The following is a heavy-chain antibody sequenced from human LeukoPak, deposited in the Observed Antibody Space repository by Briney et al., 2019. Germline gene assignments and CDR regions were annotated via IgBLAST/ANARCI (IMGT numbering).Heavy chain of an antibody. V-gene: IGHV5-51*01. Sequence: GESLKISCKGSGYSFTNNWIGWVRQMPGKGLEWMGIIYPGDSDTRYSPSFQGQVTISADKSISTAYLQWSSLKASDTAMYYCASGIRGYNYGSDYWGQGTLVTVSS. CDR1: GYSFTNNW. CDR3: ASGIRGYNYGSDY. D-gene: IGHD5-18*01. J-gene: IGHJ4*02. CDR2: IYPGDSDT.